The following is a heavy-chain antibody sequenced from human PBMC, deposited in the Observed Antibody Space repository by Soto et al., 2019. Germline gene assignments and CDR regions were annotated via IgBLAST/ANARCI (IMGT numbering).Heavy chain of an antibody. CDR3: VRATLSWGHYYFRGLDV. CDR2: IKHDGNEK. J-gene: IGHJ6*02. CDR1: GLMCGTDW. Sequence: GRPLRLSCGATGLMCGTDWMSWVRRAPGGGLEWVANIKHDGNEKYYADSVKGRFTVSRDNVKNFLHLQMSSLRGDDTGVYFCVRATLSWGHYYFRGLDVWGQGTTVTVSS. D-gene: IGHD3-22*01. V-gene: IGHV3-7*01.